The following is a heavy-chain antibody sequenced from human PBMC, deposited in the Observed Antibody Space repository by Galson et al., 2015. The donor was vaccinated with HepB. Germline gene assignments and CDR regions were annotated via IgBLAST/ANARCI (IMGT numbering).Heavy chain of an antibody. D-gene: IGHD5-18*01. CDR1: GFTFSSYG. CDR3: AKVYTVMALSGMDV. J-gene: IGHJ6*02. CDR2: ISNDGRNK. V-gene: IGHV3-30*18. Sequence: SLRLSCAASGFTFSSYGMHWVRQAPGKGLEWVALISNDGRNKFYGDSVKGRFTISRDNSKNTLYPQMNSLRPDDTAVYYCAKVYTVMALSGMDVWGQGTTVTVSS.